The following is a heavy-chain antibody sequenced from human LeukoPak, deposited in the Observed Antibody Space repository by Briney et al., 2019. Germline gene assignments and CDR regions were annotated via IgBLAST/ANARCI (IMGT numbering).Heavy chain of an antibody. CDR2: ISAYNGNT. D-gene: IGHD2-15*01. V-gene: IGHV1-18*01. CDR3: ARDDFCSGGSCYSAYGMDV. Sequence: ASVKVSCKASGYTFTGYGISWVRQAPGQGLEWMGWISAYNGNTNYAQKLQGRVTMTTDTSTSTAYMELRSLRSDDTAVYYCARDDFCSGGSCYSAYGMDVWGQGTTVTVSS. J-gene: IGHJ6*02. CDR1: GYTFTGYG.